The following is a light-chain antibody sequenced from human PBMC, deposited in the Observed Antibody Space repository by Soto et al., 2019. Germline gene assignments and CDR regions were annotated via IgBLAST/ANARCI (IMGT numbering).Light chain of an antibody. CDR1: QSISSW. Sequence: DIQMTQSPSTLSASVADRVTSTCRASQSISSWLAWYQQKPGKAPKLLIYKASSLESGVPSRFSGSGSGTEFTLTISSLQPDDFATYYCQQYNSYPFTFGPGTKVDIK. V-gene: IGKV1-5*03. J-gene: IGKJ3*01. CDR2: KAS. CDR3: QQYNSYPFT.